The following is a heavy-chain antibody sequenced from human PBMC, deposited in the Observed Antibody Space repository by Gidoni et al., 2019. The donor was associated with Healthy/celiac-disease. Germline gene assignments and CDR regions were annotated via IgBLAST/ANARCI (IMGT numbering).Heavy chain of an antibody. D-gene: IGHD6-19*01. V-gene: IGHV3-11*01. CDR1: GFTFSDYY. Sequence: QVQLGESGGGLVKPGGSRRLSWAASGFTFSDYYMSWIRQAPGKGLEWVSYISSSGSTIYYADSVKGRFTISRDNAKNSLYLQMNSLRAEDTAVYYCARDYWGAVAGTHYYGMDVWGQGTTVTVSS. CDR3: ARDYWGAVAGTHYYGMDV. J-gene: IGHJ6*02. CDR2: ISSSGSTI.